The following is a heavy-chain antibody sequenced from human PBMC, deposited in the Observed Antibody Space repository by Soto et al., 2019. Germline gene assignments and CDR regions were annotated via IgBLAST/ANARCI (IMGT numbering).Heavy chain of an antibody. Sequence: QVQLVQSAAEVKKPGASVKVSCKASDYTFIRYGITWVRQAPGQGIEWVGWISAYNDYTIYAQKLQGRVFMTTDTSTRTVYMELRGLKSDDTAVYFCARGGYYDNSWGKLSHYGLDVWGQGTSVTVSS. CDR3: ARGGYYDNSWGKLSHYGLDV. CDR2: ISAYNDYT. V-gene: IGHV1-18*01. D-gene: IGHD3-16*01. CDR1: DYTFIRYG. J-gene: IGHJ6*02.